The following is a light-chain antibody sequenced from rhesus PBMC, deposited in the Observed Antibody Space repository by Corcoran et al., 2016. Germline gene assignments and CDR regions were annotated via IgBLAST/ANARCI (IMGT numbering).Light chain of an antibody. J-gene: IGKJ4*01. Sequence: DIQMTQSPSSLSASVGDTVTITCRASQSISSWFAWYQQKPGKAPKLLIYKESSLQSGVPSRFSGCGSVTDFTLTISSLQSEDFATYYCQQYSSSPLTFGGGTKVELK. V-gene: IGKV1-22*01. CDR1: QSISSW. CDR2: KES. CDR3: QQYSSSPLT.